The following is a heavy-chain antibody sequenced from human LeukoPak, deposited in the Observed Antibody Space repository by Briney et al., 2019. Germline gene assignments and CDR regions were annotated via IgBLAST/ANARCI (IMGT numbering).Heavy chain of an antibody. V-gene: IGHV1-8*01. CDR1: GYTFTSYD. J-gene: IGHJ3*02. CDR2: MNPNSGNT. CDR3: ARDWGDYDAFDI. D-gene: IGHD3-10*01. Sequence: ASVKVSCKASGYTFTSYDINWVRQATGQGLEWMGWMNPNSGNTGYAQKFQGRVTMTRNTSISTAYMELRSLRSDDTAVYYCARDWGDYDAFDIWGQGTMVTVSS.